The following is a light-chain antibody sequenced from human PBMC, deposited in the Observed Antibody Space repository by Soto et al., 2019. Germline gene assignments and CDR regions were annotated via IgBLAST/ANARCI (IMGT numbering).Light chain of an antibody. Sequence: DIQMTQAPSSLSASVGDRVTITCRASQGISNYLAWYQQQPGKVPKLLIYVASTLQSGVPSRFSGSGSGTDFTLTISSLQPEDVATSYCQKYNSAPWTFGQGTKVEI. CDR2: VAS. V-gene: IGKV1-27*01. CDR3: QKYNSAPWT. J-gene: IGKJ1*01. CDR1: QGISNY.